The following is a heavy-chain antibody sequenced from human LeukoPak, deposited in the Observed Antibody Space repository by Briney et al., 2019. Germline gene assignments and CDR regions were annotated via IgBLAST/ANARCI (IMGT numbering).Heavy chain of an antibody. V-gene: IGHV4-38-2*02. D-gene: IGHD5-18*01. J-gene: IGHJ4*02. CDR3: ARVYSYGYYFDY. CDR2: IYHSGST. Sequence: SETLSLTCTASGYSISSGYYWGWIRQTPGKGLEWIGSIYHSGSTYYNPSLKGRVNISVDTSKNQFSLKLSSVTAADTAVYYCARVYSYGYYFDYWGQGTLVTVSS. CDR1: GYSISSGYY.